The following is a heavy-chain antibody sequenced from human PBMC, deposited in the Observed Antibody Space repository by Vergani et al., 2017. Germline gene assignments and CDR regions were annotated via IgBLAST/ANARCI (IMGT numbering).Heavy chain of an antibody. Sequence: QVQLQQWGAGLLKPSETLSLTCAVYGGSFSGYYWSWIRQPPGKGLEWIGEINHSGSTNYNPSLKSRVTISVDTSKNQFSLKLSSVTAADTAVYYCARGPSSIAARTLPGRFDYWGQGTLVTVSS. CDR1: GGSFSGYY. V-gene: IGHV4-34*01. CDR2: INHSGST. CDR3: ARGPSSIAARTLPGRFDY. D-gene: IGHD6-6*01. J-gene: IGHJ4*02.